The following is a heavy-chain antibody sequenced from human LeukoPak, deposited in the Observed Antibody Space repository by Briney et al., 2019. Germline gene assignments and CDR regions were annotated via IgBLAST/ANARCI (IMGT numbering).Heavy chain of an antibody. CDR1: GFIFTNYW. CDR2: FNPRDSST. Sequence: GESLKISCKTSGFIFTNYWLAWVRQMPGKGLEWVGIFNPRDSSTRYSPSFQGQVTFSADNSISTAYLQWSSLRASDTAIYYCARHYGSAWLAHWGQGTQVTVSS. V-gene: IGHV5-51*01. CDR3: ARHYGSAWLAH. D-gene: IGHD6-25*01. J-gene: IGHJ4*02.